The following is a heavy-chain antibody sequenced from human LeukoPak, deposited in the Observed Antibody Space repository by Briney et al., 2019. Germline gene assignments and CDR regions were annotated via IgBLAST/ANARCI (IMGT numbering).Heavy chain of an antibody. CDR2: ISFSGDTI. Sequence: GGSLRLSCAASGFTFSSYEMIWVRQAPGKGLEWILKISFSGDTIHSADSVKGRFTTSRDNAKNSLYLQMSSLRAADTAVYYCARRLSYYGMDVWGQGTTVIVSS. CDR3: ARRLSYYGMDV. J-gene: IGHJ6*02. V-gene: IGHV3-48*03. D-gene: IGHD3-16*02. CDR1: GFTFSSYE.